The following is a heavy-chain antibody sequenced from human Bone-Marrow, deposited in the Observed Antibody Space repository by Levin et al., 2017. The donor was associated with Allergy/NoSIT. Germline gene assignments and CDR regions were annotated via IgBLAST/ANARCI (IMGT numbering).Heavy chain of an antibody. CDR3: ARGRVVIARRYYYGMDV. V-gene: IGHV4-34*01. CDR1: GGSFSGYY. Sequence: TSETLSLTCAVYGGSFSGYYWSWIRQPPGKGLEWIGEINHSGSTNYNPSLKSRVTISVDTSKNQFSLKLSSVTAADTAVYYCARGRVVIARRYYYGMDVWGQGTTVTVSS. J-gene: IGHJ6*02. CDR2: INHSGST. D-gene: IGHD3-3*01.